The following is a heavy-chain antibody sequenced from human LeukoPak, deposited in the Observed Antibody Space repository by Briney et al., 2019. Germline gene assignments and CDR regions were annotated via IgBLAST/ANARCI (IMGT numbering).Heavy chain of an antibody. CDR1: GYTFSSRG. Sequence: PEGPLRLSCVGSGYTFSSRGMHWLRQGPGKGREGVAGIWYDGSKQYYGDSVEGRFTISRDNSKNTRYGQMYSLRVEGTAVYYCATDLLFGSLHLWGRGPLVTVS. J-gene: IGHJ4*02. V-gene: IGHV3-33*01. CDR2: IWYDGSKQ. CDR3: ATDLLFGSLHL. D-gene: IGHD3-3*01.